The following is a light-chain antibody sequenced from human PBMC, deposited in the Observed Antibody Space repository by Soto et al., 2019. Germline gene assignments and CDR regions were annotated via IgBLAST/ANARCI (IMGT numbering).Light chain of an antibody. V-gene: IGKV1-5*03. CDR2: KAS. Sequence: ASGGASDSITCRASQRISTWLAWYQQKPGKAPKLLIYKASSLQSGVPSRFSGSGSGTEFTLTIRCLQSDGFATHYCQQYHSYAGTFGGGTKVDIK. J-gene: IGKJ4*02. CDR3: QQYHSYAGT. CDR1: QRISTW.